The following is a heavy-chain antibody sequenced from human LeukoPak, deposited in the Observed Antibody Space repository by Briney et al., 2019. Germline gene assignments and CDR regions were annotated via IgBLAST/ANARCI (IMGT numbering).Heavy chain of an antibody. CDR1: RYSFTSYW. J-gene: IGHJ4*02. CDR2: IYPGDSET. Sequence: PGESLKISCKGSRYSFTSYWIGWVSQMPGKGLEWMGIIYPGDSETRYSPSFQGQVTISADKSITTAFLQWTSLRASDTAIYYCARLKVRDQQPDHFDSWGQGTLVTVSS. D-gene: IGHD6-13*01. V-gene: IGHV5-51*01. CDR3: ARLKVRDQQPDHFDS.